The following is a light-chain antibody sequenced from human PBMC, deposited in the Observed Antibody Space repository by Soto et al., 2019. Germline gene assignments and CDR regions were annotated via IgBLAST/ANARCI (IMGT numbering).Light chain of an antibody. J-gene: IGLJ1*01. CDR1: GSNIGAPYD. CDR3: QSYDSSLSGYV. CDR2: GST. V-gene: IGLV1-40*01. Sequence: TQQPKLVDPAGQRVTINCTGSGSNIGAPYDVHWYQHLPGTAPKLLIYGSTNRPSGVPGRFSGSKSGTSASLAITGLQAEDEADYYCQSYDSSLSGYVFGARTMVTVL.